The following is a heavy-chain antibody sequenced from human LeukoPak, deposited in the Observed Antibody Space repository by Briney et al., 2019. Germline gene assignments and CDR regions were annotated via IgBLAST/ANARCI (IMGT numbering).Heavy chain of an antibody. CDR1: GYTFTSYA. J-gene: IGHJ6*02. D-gene: IGHD2-15*01. Sequence: ASVKVSCKASGYTFTSYAMHWVRQAPGQRLEWMGWINAGNGNTKYSQKFQGRVTITRETSASTAYMELSSLRSEDTAVYYCAREGYCSGGSCWDYYYYGMDVWGQGTTVTVSS. CDR2: INAGNGNT. CDR3: AREGYCSGGSCWDYYYYGMDV. V-gene: IGHV1-3*01.